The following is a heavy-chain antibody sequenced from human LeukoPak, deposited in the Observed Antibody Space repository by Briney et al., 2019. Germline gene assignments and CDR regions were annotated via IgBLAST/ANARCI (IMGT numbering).Heavy chain of an antibody. CDR2: MNPNSGNT. V-gene: IGHV1-8*01. CDR1: GYTFTSYD. CDR3: ARDRTNSGGWHPFFDY. Sequence: ASVKVSCKASGYTFTSYDINWVRQATGQGLEWMGWMNPNSGNTGYAQKFQGRVTMTRNTSISTAYMELSSLRSEDTAIYYCARDRTNSGGWHPFFDYWGQGTLVAVSS. J-gene: IGHJ4*02. D-gene: IGHD5-12*01.